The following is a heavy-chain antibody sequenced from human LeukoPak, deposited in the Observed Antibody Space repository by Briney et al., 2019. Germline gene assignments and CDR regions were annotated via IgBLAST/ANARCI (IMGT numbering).Heavy chain of an antibody. CDR3: AKSGYNRFDY. J-gene: IGHJ4*02. CDR1: GFTFSSSA. CDR2: ISGSGSGGST. Sequence: AGGSLRLSWAASGFTFSSSAMSWVRQAPGEGLEWVSSISGSGSGGSTYYADSVKGRFTISRDNSKNTLYLQMNSLRAEDTAVYYCAKSGYNRFDYWGQGTLVTVSS. D-gene: IGHD5-24*01. V-gene: IGHV3-23*01.